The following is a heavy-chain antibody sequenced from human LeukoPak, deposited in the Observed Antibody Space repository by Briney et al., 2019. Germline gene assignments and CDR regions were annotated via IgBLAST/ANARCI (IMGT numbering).Heavy chain of an antibody. CDR1: GYTFTSYD. Sequence: AVKVSRKASGYTFTSYDINWVRQATGQGLEWMGWMNPNSGNTGYAQKFQGRVTMTRNTSISTAYMELSSLRSEDTAVYYCAREGSIAARRYYYYYMDVWGKGTTVTVSS. J-gene: IGHJ6*03. V-gene: IGHV1-8*01. D-gene: IGHD6-6*01. CDR3: AREGSIAARRYYYYYMDV. CDR2: MNPNSGNT.